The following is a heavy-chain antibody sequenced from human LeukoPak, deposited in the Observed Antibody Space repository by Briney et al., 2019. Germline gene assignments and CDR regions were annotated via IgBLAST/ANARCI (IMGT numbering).Heavy chain of an antibody. Sequence: GESLKISCKGSGYSFTSYWIGWVRQMPGKGLEWMGIIYPGDSDTRYSPSFQGQVTISADKSTSTAYLQWSSLKASDTAMYYCARPGYCSGGSCYFDYWGQGTLVTVSS. D-gene: IGHD2-15*01. CDR3: ARPGYCSGGSCYFDY. CDR2: IYPGDSDT. CDR1: GYSFTSYW. V-gene: IGHV5-51*01. J-gene: IGHJ4*02.